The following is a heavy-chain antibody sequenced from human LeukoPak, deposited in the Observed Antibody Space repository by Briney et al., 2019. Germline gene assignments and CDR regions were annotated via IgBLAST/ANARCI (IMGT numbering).Heavy chain of an antibody. CDR2: IYYSGST. D-gene: IGHD4-4*01. CDR1: GGSISSGDYY. J-gene: IGHJ6*02. Sequence: PSQTLSLTCTVSGGSISSGDYYWSWIRQPPGKGLEWIGYIYYSGSTYYNPSLKSRVTISVDTSKNQFSLKLSSVTAADTAVYYCARSKTYYYYYGMDVWGQGTTVTVSS. V-gene: IGHV4-30-4*01. CDR3: ARSKTYYYYYGMDV.